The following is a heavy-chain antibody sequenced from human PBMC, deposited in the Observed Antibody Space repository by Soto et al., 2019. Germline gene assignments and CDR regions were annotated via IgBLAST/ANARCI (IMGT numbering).Heavy chain of an antibody. CDR2: ISSSSSYI. V-gene: IGHV3-21*01. CDR1: GFTFGIYG. J-gene: IGHJ4*02. Sequence: GGSRSLSSAGAGFTFGIYGVNWVRPAPGKGLEWVSSISSSSSYIYYADSVKGRFTISRDNAKNSLYLQMNSLRAEDTAVYYCARDLWSFSSGFYGYWGQGTLVNVSS. CDR3: ARDLWSFSSGFYGY. D-gene: IGHD3-22*01.